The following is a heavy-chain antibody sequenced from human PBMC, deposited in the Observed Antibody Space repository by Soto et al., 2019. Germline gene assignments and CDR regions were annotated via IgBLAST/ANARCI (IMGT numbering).Heavy chain of an antibody. J-gene: IGHJ3*02. CDR3: ARMEGWYVPSDAFDI. Sequence: PGEALKISCKGSGYSFTSYWIGWVRQMPGKGLEWMGIIYPGDSDTRYSPSFQGQVTISADKSISTAYLQWSSLKASDTAMYYCARMEGWYVPSDAFDIWIQGTMVTVSS. CDR2: IYPGDSDT. CDR1: GYSFTSYW. V-gene: IGHV5-51*01. D-gene: IGHD6-19*01.